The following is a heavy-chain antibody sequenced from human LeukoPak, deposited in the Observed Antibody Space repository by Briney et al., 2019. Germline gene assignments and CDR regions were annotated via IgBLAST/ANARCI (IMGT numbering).Heavy chain of an antibody. Sequence: ASLKLSCKASGYTFTSYDINWVRQDTGQALECMGWMNPNSANTGYSQKFQGRVTMTRNTSICTAYMELSSLRSEDTAVYYCVRARSRVLFYISGRWFDPWGQGTLGTVSS. J-gene: IGHJ5*02. CDR2: MNPNSANT. CDR3: VRARSRVLFYISGRWFDP. CDR1: GYTFTSYD. V-gene: IGHV1-8*01. D-gene: IGHD2-2*01.